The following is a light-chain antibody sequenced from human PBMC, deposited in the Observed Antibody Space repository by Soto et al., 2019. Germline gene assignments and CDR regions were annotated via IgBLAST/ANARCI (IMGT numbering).Light chain of an antibody. CDR3: IQGTHWPWT. J-gene: IGKJ1*01. V-gene: IGKV2-30*02. CDR2: KVS. CDR1: QSLIHSDGNTY. Sequence: DVGMTQSPLSLPVTLGKPASISCRSSQSLIHSDGNTYLNWFQQRPGQSPRRLIYKVSDRESGDKDSLRGSGSAADFTLKISRVYAEDVGVYYCIQGTHWPWTLRQVTDVEIK.